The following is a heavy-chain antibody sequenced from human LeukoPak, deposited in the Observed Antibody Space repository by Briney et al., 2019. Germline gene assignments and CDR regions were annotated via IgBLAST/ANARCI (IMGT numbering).Heavy chain of an antibody. D-gene: IGHD6-13*01. CDR2: ISYDASNK. CDR3: ARDPPLAPFDY. J-gene: IGHJ4*02. V-gene: IGHV3-30*03. CDR1: GFTFSSYG. Sequence: GGSLRLSCAASGFTFSSYGMHWVRQAPGKGLEWVAVISYDASNKYYADSVKGRFTISRDNSKNTLYLQMNSLRAEDTAVYYCARDPPLAPFDYWGQGTLVTVSS.